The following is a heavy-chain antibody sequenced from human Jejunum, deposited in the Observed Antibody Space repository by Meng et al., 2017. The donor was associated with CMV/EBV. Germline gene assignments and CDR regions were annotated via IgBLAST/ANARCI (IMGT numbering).Heavy chain of an antibody. V-gene: IGHV4-59*02. D-gene: IGHD1-7*01. J-gene: IGHJ5*02. CDR3: AKVGEWNYGRGWFDR. Sequence: GTSVNNYYWSWLRPPPGKGLEWIGYIYHSGSTDSNPSLSSRVTISIDTSKNQVSLQLSSVTAADTAVYYCAKVGEWNYGRGWFDRWGQGTLVTVSS. CDR2: IYHSGST. CDR1: GTSVNNYY.